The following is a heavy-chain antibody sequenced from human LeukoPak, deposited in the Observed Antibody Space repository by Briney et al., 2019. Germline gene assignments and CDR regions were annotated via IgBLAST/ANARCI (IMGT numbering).Heavy chain of an antibody. CDR3: TRDPYYDSSGSGIDV. D-gene: IGHD3-22*01. J-gene: IGHJ6*02. Sequence: GRSLRLSCTASGFTFGDYAMSWVRQAPGKGLEWVGFIRSKAYGGTTEYAASVKGRFTISRDDSKSIAYLQMNSLKTEDTAVYYCTRDPYYDSSGSGIDVWGQGTTVTVSS. V-gene: IGHV3-49*04. CDR2: IRSKAYGGTT. CDR1: GFTFGDYA.